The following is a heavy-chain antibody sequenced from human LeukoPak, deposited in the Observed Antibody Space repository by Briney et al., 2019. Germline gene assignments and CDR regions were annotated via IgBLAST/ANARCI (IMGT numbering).Heavy chain of an antibody. V-gene: IGHV1-69*01. Sequence: PVKVSCKASGGTFSSYAISWVRQAPGQGLEWMGGIIPIFGTANYAQRFQGRVTITADESTSTAYMELSSLRSEDTAVYYCAKDILLGIAAAGMTPDFDYWGQGTLVTVSS. CDR3: AKDILLGIAAAGMTPDFDY. D-gene: IGHD6-13*01. CDR1: GGTFSSYA. CDR2: IIPIFGTA. J-gene: IGHJ4*02.